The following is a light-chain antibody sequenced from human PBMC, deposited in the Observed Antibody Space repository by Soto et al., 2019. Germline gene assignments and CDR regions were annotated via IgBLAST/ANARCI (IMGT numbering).Light chain of an antibody. CDR3: RHYSHLIT. V-gene: IGKV1-33*01. CDR2: DAS. Sequence: DIQMTQSPSSLSASVGDRVTITCQASQDISNYLNWYQQKLGKAPKLLIYDASNLETGVPSRFSGSGSGTDFTFTISSLQPEDIATYYCRHYSHLITLGQGTKVDIK. J-gene: IGKJ1*01. CDR1: QDISNY.